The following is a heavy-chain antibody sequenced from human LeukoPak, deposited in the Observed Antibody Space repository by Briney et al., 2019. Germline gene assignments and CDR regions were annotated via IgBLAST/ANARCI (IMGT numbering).Heavy chain of an antibody. J-gene: IGHJ3*02. D-gene: IGHD2-15*01. CDR1: GFTFSSYT. CDR3: ARETYCSGGSCYKGNAFDI. V-gene: IGHV3-21*01. Sequence: GGSLSLSCAASGFTFSSYTMNWVRQAPGKGLEWVSSISSSSSYIYYADSMKGRFTISRDNAKNSLYLQMNSLRADDTAVYYCARETYCSGGSCYKGNAFDIWGQGTMVTVSS. CDR2: ISSSSSYI.